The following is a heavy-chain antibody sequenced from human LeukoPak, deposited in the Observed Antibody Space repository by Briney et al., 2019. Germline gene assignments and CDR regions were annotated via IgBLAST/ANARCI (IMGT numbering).Heavy chain of an antibody. CDR1: GGTFSSYA. Sequence: SVKVSCKASGGTFSSYAISWVRQAPGEGLEWMGGIIPIFGTANYAQKFQGRVTITADESTSTAYMELSSLRSEDTAVYYCARGWLAETTVVTPYNYWGQGTLVTVSS. CDR3: ARGWLAETTVVTPYNY. CDR2: IIPIFGTA. J-gene: IGHJ4*02. V-gene: IGHV1-69*13. D-gene: IGHD4-23*01.